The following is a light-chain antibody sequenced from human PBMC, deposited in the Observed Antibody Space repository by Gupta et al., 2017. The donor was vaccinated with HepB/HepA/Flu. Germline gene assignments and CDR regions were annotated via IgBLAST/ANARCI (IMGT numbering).Light chain of an antibody. J-gene: IGLJ1*01. CDR1: NIGTKS. Sequence: SYVLSQPSSVSVAPRKTVRITCVGDNIGTKSVHWYQQKSGQAPILLIHYTSDRPPGTPKRISASSAGNTANLTISRVEAGDEADYYCQVWDSTSDHLYVFGGGTKLTV. CDR2: YTS. V-gene: IGLV3-21*04. CDR3: QVWDSTSDHLYV.